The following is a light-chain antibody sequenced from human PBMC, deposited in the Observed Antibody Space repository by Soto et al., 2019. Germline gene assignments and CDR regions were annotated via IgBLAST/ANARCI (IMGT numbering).Light chain of an antibody. CDR3: SSYTTTTTLVV. V-gene: IGLV2-14*03. Sequence: QSALTQPASVSGSPGQSSTISCSGSSSDIGSYNYVSWYQQHPGKAPKLMIYDVTNRPSGVSDRFSGSKSGDTASLTISGLQADDEADYYCSSYTTTTTLVVFGGGTKVTVL. CDR1: SSDIGSYNY. CDR2: DVT. J-gene: IGLJ2*01.